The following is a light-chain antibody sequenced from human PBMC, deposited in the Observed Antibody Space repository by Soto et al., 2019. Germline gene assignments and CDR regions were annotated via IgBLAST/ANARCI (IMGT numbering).Light chain of an antibody. J-gene: IGKJ4*01. Sequence: EIVLTQSPGTLSLSPGERVTLSCRASQNVRTNYLAWYQQKPGQAPRLLIYGASTRASGIPERFSGSGSGTDFTLTINSLEPEDFAVYHCQQRSIWPLTFGGGTRVE. CDR3: QQRSIWPLT. CDR1: QNVRTNY. CDR2: GAS. V-gene: IGKV3D-20*02.